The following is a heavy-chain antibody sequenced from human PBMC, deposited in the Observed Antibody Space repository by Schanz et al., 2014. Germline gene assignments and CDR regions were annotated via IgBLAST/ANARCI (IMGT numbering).Heavy chain of an antibody. V-gene: IGHV1-8*01. J-gene: IGHJ4*02. CDR2: MNSKTGNT. D-gene: IGHD3-16*01. CDR1: GYTFTSYD. Sequence: QVQLVQSGAEVKKPGASVKVSCKASGYTFTSYDINWVQQATGQGLEWMGWMNSKTGNTGYAQRFQGRFTMTRNTSITTAYLELSSLRSGYTAVYYCTKGRTFGRWGQGTLXTVSS. CDR3: TKGRTFGR.